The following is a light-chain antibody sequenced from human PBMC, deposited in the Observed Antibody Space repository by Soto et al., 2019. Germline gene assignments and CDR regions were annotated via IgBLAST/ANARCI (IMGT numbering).Light chain of an antibody. CDR2: GAS. CDR1: QSVSSN. Sequence: EIVMTQSPATLSVSPGERATLSCRASQSVSSNLVWYQQKPGQAPRVLIYGASTRATGIPARFSGSGSGTEFTLTISSLQSEDFAVYYCQQYYSWLLTVGGGTKVDIK. V-gene: IGKV3-15*01. J-gene: IGKJ4*01. CDR3: QQYYSWLLT.